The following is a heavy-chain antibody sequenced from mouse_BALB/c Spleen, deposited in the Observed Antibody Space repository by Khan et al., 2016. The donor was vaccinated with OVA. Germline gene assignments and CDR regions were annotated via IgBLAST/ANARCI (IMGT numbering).Heavy chain of an antibody. J-gene: IGHJ4*01. CDR3: ARPPDFSDVLGS. CDR2: INTYTGEP. CDR1: GYTFTNYG. V-gene: IGHV9-3-1*01. Sequence: QIQLVQSGPELKKPGETVKISCKASGYTFTNYGMNWVKQAPGKGLKWMGWINTYTGEPTYADDFKGRFAFSLETSASTAYLQIDNLKNEDTATYFCARPPDFSDVLGSWGQGTSVTVSS.